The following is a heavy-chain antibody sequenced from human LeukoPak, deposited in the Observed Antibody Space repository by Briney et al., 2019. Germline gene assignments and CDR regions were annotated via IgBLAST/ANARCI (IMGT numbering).Heavy chain of an antibody. CDR2: VYYTGST. CDR1: GASIYTSSSY. Sequence: SETLSLTCTVSGASIYTSSSYWGWIRQRPGDGLEWIASVYYTGSTYYSPSLKSRATISVDTSKNQFSLELNSVTAADTAVYYCTTSRTNDCSSPSCYTDYWGQGTLVTVSS. J-gene: IGHJ4*02. D-gene: IGHD2-2*02. V-gene: IGHV4-39*01. CDR3: TTSRTNDCSSPSCYTDY.